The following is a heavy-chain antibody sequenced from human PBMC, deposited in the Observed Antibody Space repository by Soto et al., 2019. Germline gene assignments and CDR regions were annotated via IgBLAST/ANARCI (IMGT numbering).Heavy chain of an antibody. CDR3: ARVASMITFGGVIAEEYYYYMDV. Sequence: ASVKVSCKASGYTFTSYYMHWVRQAPGQGLEWMGIINPSGGSTSYAQKFQGRVTMTRDTSTSTVYMELSSLRSEDTAVYYCARVASMITFGGVIAEEYYYYMDVWGKGTTVTVSS. CDR1: GYTFTSYY. D-gene: IGHD3-16*02. J-gene: IGHJ6*03. CDR2: INPSGGST. V-gene: IGHV1-46*03.